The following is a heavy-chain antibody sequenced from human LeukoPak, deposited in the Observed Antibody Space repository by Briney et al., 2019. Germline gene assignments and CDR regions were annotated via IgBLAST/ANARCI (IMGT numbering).Heavy chain of an antibody. Sequence: SETLSHTCAVYGGSFSGSYWSWIRQSPGKGLEWIGEIHHSGSTNYNPSPKSRVTISLDTSNNQFSLKLTSVTAADTAVYYCARSRASVATAGTFGDWGQGALVTVSS. J-gene: IGHJ4*02. V-gene: IGHV4-34*01. CDR1: GGSFSGSY. D-gene: IGHD1-1*01. CDR2: IHHSGST. CDR3: ARSRASVATAGTFGD.